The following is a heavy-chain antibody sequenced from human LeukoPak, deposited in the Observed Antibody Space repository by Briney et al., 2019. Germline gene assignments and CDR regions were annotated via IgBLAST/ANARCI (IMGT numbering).Heavy chain of an antibody. V-gene: IGHV1-18*01. Sequence: ASVKVSCKASGYTFTSYGISGVRQAPGQGVEGMGWISTYNGNTNYAQRLQGRVTMTTDTSTGTAYMEMRSLRADDTAVYYCARAEYNSGWYLQWGQGNLVTVSS. CDR2: ISTYNGNT. D-gene: IGHD6-19*01. CDR3: ARAEYNSGWYLQ. J-gene: IGHJ4*02. CDR1: GYTFTSYG.